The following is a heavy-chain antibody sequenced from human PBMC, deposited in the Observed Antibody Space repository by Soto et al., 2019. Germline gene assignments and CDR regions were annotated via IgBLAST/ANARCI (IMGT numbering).Heavy chain of an antibody. Sequence: SVKVSCKASGGTFGSYAISWVRQAPGQGLEWMGGIIPIFGTANYAQKFQGRVTITADESTSTAYMELSSLRSEDTAVYYCARGGYSYGYNTYYYGMDVWGQGTTVTVSS. CDR1: GGTFGSYA. V-gene: IGHV1-69*13. J-gene: IGHJ6*02. CDR2: IIPIFGTA. D-gene: IGHD5-18*01. CDR3: ARGGYSYGYNTYYYGMDV.